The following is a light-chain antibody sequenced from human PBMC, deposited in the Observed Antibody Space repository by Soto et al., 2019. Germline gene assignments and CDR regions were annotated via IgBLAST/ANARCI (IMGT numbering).Light chain of an antibody. CDR3: QQYNNWPPLT. J-gene: IGKJ4*01. CDR1: QSVSSN. CDR2: GAS. Sequence: EIVMTQSPATLSVSPGERATLSCRASQSVSSNLAWYQQRPGQAPRLLIYGASNRATGIPARFSGSGSGTEFNLTIRSLQSEDFAVYYCQQYNNWPPLTFGGGTKVEIK. V-gene: IGKV3-15*01.